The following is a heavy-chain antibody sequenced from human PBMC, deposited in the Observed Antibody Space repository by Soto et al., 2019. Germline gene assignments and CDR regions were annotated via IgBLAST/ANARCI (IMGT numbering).Heavy chain of an antibody. CDR2: INHSGST. D-gene: IGHD3-16*02. V-gene: IGHV4-34*01. CDR3: ARVLMITFGGVIVRRYGMDV. Sequence: SETLSLTCAVYGGSFSGYYWSWIRQPPGKVLEWIGEINHSGSTNYNPSLKSRVTISVDTSKNQFSLKLSSVTAADTAVYYCARVLMITFGGVIVRRYGMDVWGQGTTVTVSS. CDR1: GGSFSGYY. J-gene: IGHJ6*02.